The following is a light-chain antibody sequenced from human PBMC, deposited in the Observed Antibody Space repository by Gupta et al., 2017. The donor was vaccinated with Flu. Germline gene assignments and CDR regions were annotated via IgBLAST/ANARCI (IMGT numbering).Light chain of an antibody. V-gene: IGLV3-21*02. CDR1: NIGSKS. Sequence: SSVLTQPPSVSVAPGQTARITCGGNNIGSKSVHWYQQKPGQVPVLVVFDDSDRPSGIPERFSGSNSGTTATLTIXRXEAGDEXDYYCQVWDDSSDHVVFGGGTKLTVL. J-gene: IGLJ2*01. CDR3: QVWDDSSDHVV. CDR2: DDS.